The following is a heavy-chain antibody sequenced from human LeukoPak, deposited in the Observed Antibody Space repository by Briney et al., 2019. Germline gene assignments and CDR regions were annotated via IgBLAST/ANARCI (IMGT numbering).Heavy chain of an antibody. J-gene: IGHJ4*02. D-gene: IGHD3-9*01. CDR3: ARDPILTGYPDGFDY. CDR1: GFTVSSNY. CDR2: IYSGGST. V-gene: IGHV3-66*02. Sequence: GSLRLSCAASGFTVSSNYMSWVRQAPGKGLEWVSVIYSGGSTYYADSVKGRFTISRDNSKNTLYLQMNSLRAEDTAVYYCARDPILTGYPDGFDYWGQGTLVTVSS.